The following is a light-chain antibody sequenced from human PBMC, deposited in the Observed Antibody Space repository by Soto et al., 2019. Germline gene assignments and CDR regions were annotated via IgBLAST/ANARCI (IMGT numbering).Light chain of an antibody. V-gene: IGKV1-9*01. CDR2: AAS. CDR1: QGIRSY. Sequence: IQLTQSPSSLSASVGDRVTITCRASQGIRSYLAWSQQKPGKAPKLLIYAASTLQSGVPSRFSGIGSGTNFTLTISSLQSYYFANYYCQQLNRYPLLTFGGGTKVDIK. J-gene: IGKJ4*01. CDR3: QQLNRYPLLT.